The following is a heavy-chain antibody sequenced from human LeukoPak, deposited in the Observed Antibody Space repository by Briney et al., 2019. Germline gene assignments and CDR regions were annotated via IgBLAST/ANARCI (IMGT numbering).Heavy chain of an antibody. CDR3: ARAGGSSWYVGFDY. CDR1: GGSISSGGYY. CDR2: SCYSGST. Sequence: SETLSLTCTVSGGSISSGGYYWSWIRQHPGKGLEWVGYSCYSGSTYYNPSLKSRVTISVDTSKNQFSLKLSSVTAADTAVYYCARAGGSSWYVGFDYWGQGTLVTVSS. D-gene: IGHD6-13*01. J-gene: IGHJ4*02. V-gene: IGHV4-31*03.